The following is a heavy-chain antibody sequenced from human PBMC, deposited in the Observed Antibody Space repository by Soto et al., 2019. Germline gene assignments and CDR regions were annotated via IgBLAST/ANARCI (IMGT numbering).Heavy chain of an antibody. CDR3: ARDKVAGLVDY. V-gene: IGHV4-34*01. J-gene: IGHJ4*02. CDR1: GGSFSGYY. D-gene: IGHD6-19*01. CDR2: INHSGST. Sequence: QVQLQQWGAGLLKPSETLSLTCAVYGGSFSGYYWTWIRQPPGTGLEWIGEINHSGSTNYNPSRNSRVTISVDTSKNQFSLKLTSVTAADTAVYYCARDKVAGLVDYWGQGTLVTVSS.